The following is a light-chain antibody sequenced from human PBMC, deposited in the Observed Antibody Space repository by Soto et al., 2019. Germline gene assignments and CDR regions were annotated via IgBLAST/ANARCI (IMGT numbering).Light chain of an antibody. Sequence: QSALTQPPSASGSPGQSVTISCTGTSSDIGGYKSVSWYQQHPGKAPKLIIYEVTNRPSGVPDRFSGSKSGNTGSLTVSRLQAEDEGDYYCSSYAGSNNFVVFGGGTKLTVL. CDR2: EVT. CDR1: SSDIGGYKS. CDR3: SSYAGSNNFVV. V-gene: IGLV2-8*01. J-gene: IGLJ2*01.